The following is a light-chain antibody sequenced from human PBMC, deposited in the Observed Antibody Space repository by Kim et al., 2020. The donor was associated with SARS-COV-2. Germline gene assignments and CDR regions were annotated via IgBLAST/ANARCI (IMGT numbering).Light chain of an antibody. CDR1: QGISNY. CDR2: AAT. J-gene: IGKJ1*01. Sequence: DIQMIQSPSSLSASVGDGVTITCRASQGISNYLAWYQQKPGEAPKLLIYAATALQLGVSSRFSGSGSGTDFTLTISDLQPEDVATYYCQKYNSAPWTFGRGTKVDIK. V-gene: IGKV1-27*01. CDR3: QKYNSAPWT.